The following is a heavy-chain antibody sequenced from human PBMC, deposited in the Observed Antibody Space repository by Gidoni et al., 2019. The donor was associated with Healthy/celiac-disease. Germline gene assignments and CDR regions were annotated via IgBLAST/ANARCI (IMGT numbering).Heavy chain of an antibody. J-gene: IGHJ4*02. Sequence: QVQLQQWGAGLLKPSETLSLTCAVYGGSFGGYYWSWIRQPPGKGLEWIGEINHSGSTNYNPSLKSRVTISVDTSKNQFSLKLSSVTAADTAVYYCARMPFDYWGQGTLVTVSS. CDR1: GGSFGGYY. D-gene: IGHD2-2*01. CDR2: INHSGST. V-gene: IGHV4-34*01. CDR3: ARMPFDY.